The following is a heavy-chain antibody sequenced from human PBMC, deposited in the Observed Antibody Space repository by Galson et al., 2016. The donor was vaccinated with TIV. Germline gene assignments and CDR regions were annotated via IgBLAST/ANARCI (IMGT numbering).Heavy chain of an antibody. V-gene: IGHV3-23*01. CDR3: AEDFVPAAHVPEAGINDY. J-gene: IGHJ4*02. CDR2: ISGSGLST. CDR1: GFTFSSYG. Sequence: SLRLSCAVSGFTFSSYGVRWVRQAPGKGLDWVSDISGSGLSTYYAESVKGRFTISRDNSKNTLYLQMNRLTVEDTAVYYCAEDFVPAAHVPEAGINDYWGQGTLVTVSS. D-gene: IGHD6-19*01.